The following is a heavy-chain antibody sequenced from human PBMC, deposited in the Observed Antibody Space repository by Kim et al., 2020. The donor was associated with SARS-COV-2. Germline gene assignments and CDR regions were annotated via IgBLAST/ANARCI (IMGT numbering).Heavy chain of an antibody. V-gene: IGHV3-64*01. CDR1: GFTFSSYA. J-gene: IGHJ4*02. Sequence: GGSLRLSCAASGFTFSSYAMHWVRQAPGKGLEYVSAIVTTGINTYYANSVKGRFTISRDNSKNTLYLQMGSLRAEDMAVYYCARIDNSGYYHVDYWGQETLVTVSS. CDR2: IVTTGINT. D-gene: IGHD3-22*01. CDR3: ARIDNSGYYHVDY.